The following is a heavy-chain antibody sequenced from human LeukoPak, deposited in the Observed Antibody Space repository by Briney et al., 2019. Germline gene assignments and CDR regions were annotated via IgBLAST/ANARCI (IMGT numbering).Heavy chain of an antibody. CDR3: ARGYVVVTYYYYGMDV. CDR1: GFTLSSNY. Sequence: GGSLRLSCAASGFTLSSNYMSWVRQAPGKVLEWVSVIYSGGSPYYADSVKGRFTISRDNSKNTLYLQMNSLRAEDTAVYYCARGYVVVTYYYYGMDVWGQGTTVTVSS. J-gene: IGHJ6*02. CDR2: IYSGGSP. D-gene: IGHD2-21*02. V-gene: IGHV3-66*01.